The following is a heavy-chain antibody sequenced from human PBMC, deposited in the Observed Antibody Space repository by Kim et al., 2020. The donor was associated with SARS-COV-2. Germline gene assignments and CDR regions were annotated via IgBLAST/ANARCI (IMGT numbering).Heavy chain of an antibody. CDR2: ISYDGSNK. J-gene: IGHJ4*02. CDR1: GFTFSSYG. V-gene: IGHV3-33*05. Sequence: GGSLRLSCAASGFTFSSYGMHWVRQAPGKGLEWVAVISYDGSNKYYADSVKGRFTISRDNSKNTLYLQMNSLRAEDTAVYYCARDPSSMAGRQSDYWGQG. CDR3: ARDPSSMAGRQSDY. D-gene: IGHD6-19*01.